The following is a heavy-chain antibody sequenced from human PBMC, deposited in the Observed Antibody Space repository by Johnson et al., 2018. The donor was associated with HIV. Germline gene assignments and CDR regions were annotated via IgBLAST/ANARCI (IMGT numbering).Heavy chain of an antibody. CDR2: ISYDGSNT. J-gene: IGHJ3*02. D-gene: IGHD3-22*01. CDR1: GFTLSNYG. CDR3: TRTLGYDSSGYHDAFDI. V-gene: IGHV3-30*03. Sequence: QVQLVESGGGVVQPGRSLRLSCAASGFTLSNYGIHWVRQAPGQGLEWVALISYDGSNTYYVDSVKGRFTISRDNSKNTMFLQMNSLRLEDTAVYYCTRTLGYDSSGYHDAFDIWGQGTLVTVSS.